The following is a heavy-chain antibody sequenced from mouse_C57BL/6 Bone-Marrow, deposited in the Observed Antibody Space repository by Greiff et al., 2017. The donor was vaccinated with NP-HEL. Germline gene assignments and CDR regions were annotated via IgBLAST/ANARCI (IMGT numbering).Heavy chain of an antibody. CDR3: ARAYGNYLDY. CDR1: GYSITSGYY. CDR2: ISYDGSN. D-gene: IGHD2-10*02. V-gene: IGHV3-6*01. J-gene: IGHJ2*01. Sequence: EVKLMESGPGLVKPSQSLSLTCSVTGYSITSGYYWNWIRRFPGNKLEWVGSISYDGSNTSSPSLQNRISITRDTSKNQFFLKLNSVTAEDTATYDCARAYGNYLDYWGQGTTLTVSS.